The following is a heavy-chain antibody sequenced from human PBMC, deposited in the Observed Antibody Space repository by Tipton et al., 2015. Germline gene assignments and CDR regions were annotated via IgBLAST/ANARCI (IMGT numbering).Heavy chain of an antibody. CDR3: ASGCINFSCYYWFDP. V-gene: IGHV4-38-2*01. CDR1: GYSINNDYY. J-gene: IGHJ5*02. CDR2: VYPGGGT. D-gene: IGHD2-21*01. Sequence: GLVKPSETMSLTCDVSGYSINNDYYWGWIRQAPGKGLEWIGFVYPGGGTYYNPSLKSRVTILVDTTQNQASLRLTSVTAADTAVYYGASGCINFSCYYWFDPWGPGTLVTVSS.